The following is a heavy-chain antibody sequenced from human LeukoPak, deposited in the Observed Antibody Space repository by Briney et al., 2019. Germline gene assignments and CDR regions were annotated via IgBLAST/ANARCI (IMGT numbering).Heavy chain of an antibody. Sequence: SETLSLTCSVSGVSVSSDYWSWIRQPAGQGLEWIGRFYTGGRSSYNPSVKSRVTISVDTSKNQFSLTLTSVTVADTGVYFYARDIPPLGRFDPWGQGTLVTVSS. D-gene: IGHD2-21*01. J-gene: IGHJ5*02. CDR3: ARDIPPLGRFDP. V-gene: IGHV4-4*07. CDR2: FYTGGRS. CDR1: GVSVSSDY.